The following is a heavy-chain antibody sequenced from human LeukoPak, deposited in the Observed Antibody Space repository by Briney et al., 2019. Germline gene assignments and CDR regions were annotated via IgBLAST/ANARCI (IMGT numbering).Heavy chain of an antibody. Sequence: SETLSLTCTVSGGSITSSPYHWAWIRQPPGRGPEWIGTVSHSGATQYNPSLTSRVTVSLDTSKNQFSLSLNSVTAADTAVFYCARSMVTTDRNFDHWGQGTLVTVSS. CDR1: GGSITSSPYH. V-gene: IGHV4-39*07. D-gene: IGHD2-21*02. CDR2: VSHSGAT. CDR3: ARSMVTTDRNFDH. J-gene: IGHJ4*01.